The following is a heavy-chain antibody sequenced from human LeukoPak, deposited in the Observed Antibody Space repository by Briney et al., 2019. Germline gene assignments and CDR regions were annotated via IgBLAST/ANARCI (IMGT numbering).Heavy chain of an antibody. CDR3: AKDPIIWGSIYFDC. Sequence: PGESLRLSCEPSGFTFSNYAMSWVGQAPGRGLNGVACISGSSDNTNYADSVKGRFTISRDNSKNILYLQMNSLTAEDTAVYWCAKDPIIWGSIYFDCWGQGTLVTVSS. J-gene: IGHJ4*02. CDR1: GFTFSNYA. CDR2: ISGSSDNT. D-gene: IGHD7-27*01. V-gene: IGHV3-23*01.